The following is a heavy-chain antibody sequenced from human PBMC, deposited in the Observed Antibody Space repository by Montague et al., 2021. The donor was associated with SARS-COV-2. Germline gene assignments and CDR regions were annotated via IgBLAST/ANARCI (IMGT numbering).Heavy chain of an antibody. D-gene: IGHD6-13*01. CDR2: IKQDGSEK. CDR1: GFTFSSYW. CDR3: AAGQSSIWL. Sequence: SLRLSCAASGFTFSSYWMSWVRQAPGKGLEWVANIKQDGSEKYYVDSVKGRFTISRDNAQTSLYLQMNSLRVEDTAVYYCAAGQSSIWLWGQGTLVTVSS. J-gene: IGHJ4*02. V-gene: IGHV3-7*01.